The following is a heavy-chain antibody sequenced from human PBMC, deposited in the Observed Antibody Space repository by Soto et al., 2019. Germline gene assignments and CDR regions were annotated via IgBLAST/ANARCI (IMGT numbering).Heavy chain of an antibody. CDR2: IYYSGSN. CDR1: GGSISSGGYY. D-gene: IGHD6-13*01. CDR3: ARAKKGIAAAEHWFDS. Sequence: QVQLQESGPGLVKPSQTLSLTCTVSGGSISSGGYYWSWIRQHPGQGLEWIGYIYYSGSNYYNPCGRSRFTKSVDADKNNSSRTLSAVTAAHKAVYCCARAKKGIAAAEHWFDSWGQGTLVIVSS. J-gene: IGHJ5*01. V-gene: IGHV4-31*03.